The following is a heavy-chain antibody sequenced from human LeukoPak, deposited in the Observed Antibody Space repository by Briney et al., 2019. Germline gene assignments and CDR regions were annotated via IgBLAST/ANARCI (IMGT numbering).Heavy chain of an antibody. CDR1: GDSISSGNYY. CDR3: ARETRTEWLSYFDY. V-gene: IGHV4-39*07. Sequence: SETLSLTCTVSGDSISSGNYYWSWIRQPPGKGLEWIGEINHSGSTNYNTSLKSRVTISVDTSKNQFSLKLSSVTAADTAVYYCARETRTEWLSYFDYWGQGTLVTVSS. J-gene: IGHJ4*02. CDR2: INHSGST. D-gene: IGHD5-12*01.